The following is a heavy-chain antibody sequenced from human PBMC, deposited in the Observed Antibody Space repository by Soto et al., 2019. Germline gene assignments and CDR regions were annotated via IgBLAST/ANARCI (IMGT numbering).Heavy chain of an antibody. Sequence: TLSLTCAVSGGSISSGGYSWSWIRQPPGKGLEWIGYIYHSGSTYYNPSLKSRVTISVDRSKNQFSLKLSSVTASDSAKYYCARRGRRAFYGVLSGYDFPGGLDVWGQGTTVTVSS. CDR3: ARRGRRAFYGVLSGYDFPGGLDV. D-gene: IGHD3-3*01. V-gene: IGHV4-30-2*01. CDR2: IYHSGST. J-gene: IGHJ6*02. CDR1: GGSISSGGYS.